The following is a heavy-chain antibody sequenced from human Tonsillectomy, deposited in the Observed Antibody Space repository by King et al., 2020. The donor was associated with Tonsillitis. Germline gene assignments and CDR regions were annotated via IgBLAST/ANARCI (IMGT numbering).Heavy chain of an antibody. CDR3: AKDGSPDPTPRLT. J-gene: IGHJ5*02. V-gene: IGHV4-4*02. CDR2: IYHSGST. CDR1: GGSISSNNW. Sequence: VQLQESGPGLVKPSGTLSLTCAVSGGSISSNNWWSWVRQPPGKGLEWIGEIYHSGSTNYNPSLKSRVTISVDKSKNQFSLRLSSVTAAATAVYYCAKDGSPDPTPRLTWGQGTLVTVSS.